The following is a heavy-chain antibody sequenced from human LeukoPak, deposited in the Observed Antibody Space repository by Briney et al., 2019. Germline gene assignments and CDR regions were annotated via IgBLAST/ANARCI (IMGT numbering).Heavy chain of an antibody. CDR2: INHSGST. J-gene: IGHJ4*02. V-gene: IGHV4-34*01. Sequence: NPSETLSLTCAVYGGSFSGYYWSWIRQPPGKGLEWIGEINHSGSTNYNPSLKSRVTISVDTSKTQFSLKLSSVTAADTAVYYCARGGQLADYWGQGTLVTVSS. CDR3: ARGGQLADY. D-gene: IGHD6-13*01. CDR1: GGSFSGYY.